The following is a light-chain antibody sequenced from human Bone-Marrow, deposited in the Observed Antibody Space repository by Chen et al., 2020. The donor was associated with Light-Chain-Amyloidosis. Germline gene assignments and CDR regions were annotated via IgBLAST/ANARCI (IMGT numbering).Light chain of an antibody. Sequence: SYELTQPPSVSVSPGQTARITCSGDDLPTKYAYWYQQKPGQAPVLVIRRDTERPSGISERFSGSSSGTTATLTISGVQAGDEADYHCQSADSSGTYEVIFGGGTKLTVL. J-gene: IGLJ2*01. CDR3: QSADSSGTYEVI. CDR1: DLPTKY. V-gene: IGLV3-25*03. CDR2: RDT.